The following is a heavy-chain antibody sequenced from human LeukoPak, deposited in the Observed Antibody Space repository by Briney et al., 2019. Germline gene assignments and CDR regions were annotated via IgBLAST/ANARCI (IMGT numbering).Heavy chain of an antibody. Sequence: PSETLSVTCTVSGGSISSYCWSWIRQPPGKGLEWIGYIYYSGSTNYNPSLKSRVTISVGTSKNQFSLKLSSVTAADTAVYYCARNRVAAAGTSSGWFDPWGQGTLVTVSS. D-gene: IGHD6-13*01. CDR2: IYYSGST. CDR1: GGSISSYC. J-gene: IGHJ5*02. CDR3: ARNRVAAAGTSSGWFDP. V-gene: IGHV4-59*01.